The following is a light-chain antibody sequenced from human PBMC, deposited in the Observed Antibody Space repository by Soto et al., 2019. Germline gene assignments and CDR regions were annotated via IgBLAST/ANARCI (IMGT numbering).Light chain of an antibody. Sequence: DIQMTQSPSTLSASVGDRVTITCRARQSISTWLAWYQQKPGKAPKLLIYKASSLESGVPTRFSGSGSGTEIALTINSLQPDDFATYYCRQYNAYPLTFGGGTTVEIK. J-gene: IGKJ4*01. CDR2: KAS. CDR1: QSISTW. V-gene: IGKV1-5*03. CDR3: RQYNAYPLT.